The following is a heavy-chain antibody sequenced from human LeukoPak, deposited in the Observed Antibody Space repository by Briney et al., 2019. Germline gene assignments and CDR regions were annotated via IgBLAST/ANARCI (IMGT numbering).Heavy chain of an antibody. Sequence: SETLSLTCAVYGGSFSGYYWSWIRQPPGKGLEWIGEINHSGSTNYNPSLKSRVTISVDTSKNQFSLKLSSVTAADTAVYYCARRGVYGDYARYWGQGTLVTVSS. CDR3: ARRGVYGDYARY. CDR2: INHSGST. D-gene: IGHD4-17*01. J-gene: IGHJ4*02. CDR1: GGSFSGYY. V-gene: IGHV4-34*01.